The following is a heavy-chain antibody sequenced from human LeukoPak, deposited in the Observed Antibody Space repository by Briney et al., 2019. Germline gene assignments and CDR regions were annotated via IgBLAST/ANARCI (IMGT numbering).Heavy chain of an antibody. CDR1: GYTFSSHG. D-gene: IGHD6-13*01. CDR3: ARGQLYFDY. CDR2: INTDNGNT. V-gene: IGHV1-18*01. Sequence: ASVKVSCKASGYTFSSHGISWVRQAPGQGLEWMAWINTDNGNTNYAPKLQGRVTMTTDTSRSTAYMELRGLRSDDTAVYYCARGQLYFDYWGQGTLVTVSS. J-gene: IGHJ4*02.